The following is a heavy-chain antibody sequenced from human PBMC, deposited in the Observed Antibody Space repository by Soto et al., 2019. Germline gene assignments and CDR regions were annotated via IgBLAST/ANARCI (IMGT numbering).Heavy chain of an antibody. Sequence: ASVKVSCKASGYTFTSYYMHWVRQAPGQGLEWMGIINPSGGSTSYAQKFQGRVTMTRDTSTSTVYTELSSLRSEDTAVYYCAKHMKLYYMVRVVKALNAIHIRCQATMGTLS. CDR1: GYTFTSYY. CDR3: AKHMKLYYMVRVVKALNAIHI. J-gene: IGHJ3*02. D-gene: IGHD3-10*01. CDR2: INPSGGST. V-gene: IGHV1-46*03.